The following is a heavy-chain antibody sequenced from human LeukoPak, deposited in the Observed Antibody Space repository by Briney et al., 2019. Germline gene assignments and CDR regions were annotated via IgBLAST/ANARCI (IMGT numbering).Heavy chain of an antibody. J-gene: IGHJ4*02. Sequence: GGSLRLSCAASGFTFSSYWMSWVREAPGKGLECVANIKQDGSEKYYVDSVKGRFTISRDNAKNSLYLQMNSLRAEDTAVYYCARDGPYCGSYYFDYWGQGTLVTVSS. CDR3: ARDGPYCGSYYFDY. CDR2: IKQDGSEK. V-gene: IGHV3-7*01. CDR1: GFTFSSYW. D-gene: IGHD1-26*01.